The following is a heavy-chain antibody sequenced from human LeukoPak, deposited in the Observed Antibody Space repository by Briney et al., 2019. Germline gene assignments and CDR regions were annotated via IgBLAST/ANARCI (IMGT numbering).Heavy chain of an antibody. J-gene: IGHJ4*02. Sequence: SETLSLTCTVSGGSISSSNYYWGWIRQPPGKGLEWIGSIHYSGRTYYKPSLKSRVTISVDTSKNQFSLKLSSVTAADTAVYYCARGVRDGYNPFDYWGQGTLVTVSS. CDR2: IHYSGRT. D-gene: IGHD5-24*01. V-gene: IGHV4-39*07. CDR3: ARGVRDGYNPFDY. CDR1: GGSISSSNYY.